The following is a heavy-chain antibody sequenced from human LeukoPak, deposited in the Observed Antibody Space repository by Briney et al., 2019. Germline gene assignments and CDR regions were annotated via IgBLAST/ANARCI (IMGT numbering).Heavy chain of an antibody. CDR2: ISEDATNK. CDR1: GFSISSYA. CDR3: ARSMRGYAILTGYFDY. D-gene: IGHD3-9*01. Sequence: GGSLRLSCAASGFSISSYAMQWVRQAPGKEPEWVSGISEDATNKYHADSVKGRFTISRDNSKNTLHLQMDSLRPEDTAVYYCARSMRGYAILTGYFDYWGKGTLVTVSS. J-gene: IGHJ4*02. V-gene: IGHV3-30-3*01.